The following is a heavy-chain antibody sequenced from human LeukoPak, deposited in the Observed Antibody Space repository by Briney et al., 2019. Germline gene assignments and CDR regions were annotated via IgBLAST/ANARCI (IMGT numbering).Heavy chain of an antibody. J-gene: IGHJ4*02. CDR2: INHSGST. D-gene: IGHD3-22*01. Sequence: SETLSLTCAVYGGSFSGYYWSWIRQPPGKGLEWIGEINHSGSTNYNPSLMSRVTISVDTSKNQFSLKLSSVTAADTAVYYCARDQGYYLTNWGQGTLVTVSS. V-gene: IGHV4-34*01. CDR3: ARDQGYYLTN. CDR1: GGSFSGYY.